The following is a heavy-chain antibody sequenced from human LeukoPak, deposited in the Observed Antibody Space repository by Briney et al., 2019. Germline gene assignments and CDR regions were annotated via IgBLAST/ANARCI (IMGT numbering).Heavy chain of an antibody. CDR3: ARHPGLRYSYGVEYWFDP. Sequence: ASVKVSSKASGYPFTSYGISWVRQAPGQRLEWMGWISTYNGNTNYAQKLQGRVTMTTDTSTSTAYMELRSLRSDDTAVYYCARHPGLRYSYGVEYWFDPWGQGTLVTVSS. CDR2: ISTYNGNT. D-gene: IGHD5-18*01. CDR1: GYPFTSYG. V-gene: IGHV1-18*04. J-gene: IGHJ5*02.